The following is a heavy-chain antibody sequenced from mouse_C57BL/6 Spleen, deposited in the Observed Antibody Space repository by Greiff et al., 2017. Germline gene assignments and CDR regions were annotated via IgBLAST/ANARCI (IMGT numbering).Heavy chain of an antibody. V-gene: IGHV1-15*01. Sequence: VQLQQSGAELVRPGASVTLSCKASGYTFTDYEMHWVKQTPVHGLEWIGAIDPETGGTAYNQKFKGKAILTADKSSSTAYMELRSLTSEDSAVYYCTRSGYYGSSPFSYFDVWGTGTTVTVSS. CDR2: IDPETGGT. CDR1: GYTFTDYE. CDR3: TRSGYYGSSPFSYFDV. J-gene: IGHJ1*03. D-gene: IGHD1-1*01.